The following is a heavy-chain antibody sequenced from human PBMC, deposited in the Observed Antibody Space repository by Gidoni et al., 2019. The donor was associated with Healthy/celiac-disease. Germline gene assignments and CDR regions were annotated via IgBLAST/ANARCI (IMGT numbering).Heavy chain of an antibody. D-gene: IGHD6-19*01. J-gene: IGHJ4*02. CDR2: IYYSGST. V-gene: IGHV4-59*01. CDR3: ARDRGSGWYNY. Sequence: GLEWIGYIYYSGSTNYNPSLKSRVTISVDTSKNQFSLKLSSVTAADTAVYYCARDRGSGWYNYWGQGTLVTVSS.